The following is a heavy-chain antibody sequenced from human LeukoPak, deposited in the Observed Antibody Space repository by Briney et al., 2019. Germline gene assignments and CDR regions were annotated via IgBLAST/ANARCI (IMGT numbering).Heavy chain of an antibody. D-gene: IGHD6-6*01. Sequence: PGGSLRLSCAASGFTFSSYAMHWVRQAPGKGLEWVAVISYDGSNKYYADSVRGRFTISRDNSKNTLYLQMNSLRAEDTAVYYCAAMSGSGIAAQTYYYGMDVWGQGTTVTVSS. CDR3: AAMSGSGIAAQTYYYGMDV. CDR2: ISYDGSNK. J-gene: IGHJ6*02. V-gene: IGHV3-30-3*01. CDR1: GFTFSSYA.